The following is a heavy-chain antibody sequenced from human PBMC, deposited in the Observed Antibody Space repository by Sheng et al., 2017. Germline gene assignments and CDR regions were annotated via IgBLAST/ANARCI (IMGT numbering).Heavy chain of an antibody. D-gene: IGHD2-21*02. J-gene: IGHJ5*02. CDR2: IYYSGST. CDR3: AREAYGGNSNWFDH. V-gene: IGHV4-39*07. Sequence: QLQLQESGPGLVKPSETLSLTCTVSGGSISSSSYYWGWIRQPPGKGLEWIGSIYYSGSTYYNPSLKSRVTISVDTSKNQFSLKLSSVTAADTAVYYCAREAYGGNSNWFDHWGQGTLVTVSS. CDR1: GGSISSSSYY.